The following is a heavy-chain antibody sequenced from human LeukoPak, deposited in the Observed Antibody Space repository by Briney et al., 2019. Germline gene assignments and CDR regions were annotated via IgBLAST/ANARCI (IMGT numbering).Heavy chain of an antibody. Sequence: SVKVSCKASGGTFSSYAISWVRQAPGQGLEWMGGIIPIFGTANYAQKFQGRVTMTRDTSTSTVYMELSSLRSEDTAVYYCARAIGYGGNSNAFDIWGQGTMVTVSS. CDR2: IIPIFGTA. CDR1: GGTFSSYA. V-gene: IGHV1-69*05. J-gene: IGHJ3*02. CDR3: ARAIGYGGNSNAFDI. D-gene: IGHD4-23*01.